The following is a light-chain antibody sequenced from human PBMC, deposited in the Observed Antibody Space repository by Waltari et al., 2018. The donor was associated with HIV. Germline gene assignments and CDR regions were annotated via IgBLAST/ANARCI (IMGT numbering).Light chain of an antibody. V-gene: IGKV3-20*01. Sequence: PGERATVSRRASPTLTGNFLAWYQQKPGQAPTLLIYGASSRATDIPDRFSGSGSGTDFTLTISRLEPEDFALYYCQQYVNSLTFGGGTKVEIK. CDR1: PTLTGNF. J-gene: IGKJ4*01. CDR2: GAS. CDR3: QQYVNSLT.